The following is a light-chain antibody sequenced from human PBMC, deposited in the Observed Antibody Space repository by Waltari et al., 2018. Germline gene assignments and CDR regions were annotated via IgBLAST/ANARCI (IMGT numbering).Light chain of an antibody. V-gene: IGKV3-20*01. CDR2: GAS. CDR1: ESVPSGY. J-gene: IGKJ1*01. CDR3: QQYGSLPWT. Sequence: EIVLTQSPGTLSLSPGDRATISCRASESVPSGYLAWYQQKPGQAPRLLIFGASSGATGIPDRFSGSESGTDFTLTISRLEPEDFAVYYCQQYGSLPWTFGQGTKVESK.